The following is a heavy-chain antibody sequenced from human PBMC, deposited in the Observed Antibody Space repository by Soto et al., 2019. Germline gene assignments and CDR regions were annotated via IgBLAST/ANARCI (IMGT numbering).Heavy chain of an antibody. CDR2: LSGSGGST. D-gene: IGHD3-10*01. J-gene: IGHJ4*02. V-gene: IGHV3-23*01. CDR1: GFTFSGYA. Sequence: EVQLLESGGGLVQPGGSLRLSCAASGFTFSGYAMNWVRQAPGKGLEWVSGLSGSGGSTYYADSVKGRFTISRDTAKSTLYLQMNSLRADDTAVYYCAIPDASGRGNLKTYFDYWGQGTLVTVSS. CDR3: AIPDASGRGNLKTYFDY.